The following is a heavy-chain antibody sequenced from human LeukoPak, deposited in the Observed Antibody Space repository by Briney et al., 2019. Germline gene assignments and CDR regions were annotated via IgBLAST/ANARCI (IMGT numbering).Heavy chain of an antibody. CDR3: AREGPYYYYDSSGYYHGPFDY. V-gene: IGHV3-23*01. CDR1: GFTFSNYA. Sequence: GGSLRLSCTASGFTFSNYAMSWVRQAPGKGLEWVSAISGSGETTYYADSVKGRFTISRDNAKNSLYLQMNSLRAEDTAVYYCAREGPYYYYDSSGYYHGPFDYWGQGTLVTVSS. D-gene: IGHD3-22*01. CDR2: ISGSGETT. J-gene: IGHJ4*02.